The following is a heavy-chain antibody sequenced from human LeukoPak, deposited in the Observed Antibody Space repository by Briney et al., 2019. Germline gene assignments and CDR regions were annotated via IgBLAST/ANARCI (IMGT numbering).Heavy chain of an antibody. Sequence: SETLSLTCAVYGGSFSGYYWSWIRQPPGKGLEWIGEINHSGSTNYNPSLKSRVTISVDTSKNQFSLKLSSVTAADTAVYYCASLGEWLAPFDYWGQGTLVTVSS. CDR2: INHSGST. V-gene: IGHV4-34*01. CDR3: ASLGEWLAPFDY. J-gene: IGHJ4*02. D-gene: IGHD3-16*01. CDR1: GGSFSGYY.